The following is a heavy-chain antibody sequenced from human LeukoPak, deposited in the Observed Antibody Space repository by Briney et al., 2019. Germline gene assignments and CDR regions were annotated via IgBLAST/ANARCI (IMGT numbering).Heavy chain of an antibody. J-gene: IGHJ6*03. D-gene: IGHD2-2*01. V-gene: IGHV3-53*01. Sequence: GGSLRLPCAASGPNVTYNYMSWVRQAPGKGLEWLSVIYSGGMTYYADSVKGRFIISRDNSKNTLYLQMNRLRAEDTAVYYCYARPVLPAAFLPSGNYMDVWGKGTTVTVSS. CDR3: YARPVLPAAFLPSGNYMDV. CDR2: IYSGGMT. CDR1: GPNVTYNY.